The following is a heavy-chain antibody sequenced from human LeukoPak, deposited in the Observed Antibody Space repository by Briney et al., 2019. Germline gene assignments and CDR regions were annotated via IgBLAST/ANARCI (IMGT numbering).Heavy chain of an antibody. CDR1: GFTFSSYA. CDR3: ARSDQWSGNDY. D-gene: IGHD3-3*01. V-gene: IGHV3-64*01. J-gene: IGHJ4*02. Sequence: PGGSLRLSCAASGFTFSSYAMHWVRQAPGKGLEYVSAISSNGGSTYYANSVKGRFTISRDNSKNTLYLQMGSLRAEDMAVYYCARSDQWSGNDYWGQGTLVTVSS. CDR2: ISSNGGST.